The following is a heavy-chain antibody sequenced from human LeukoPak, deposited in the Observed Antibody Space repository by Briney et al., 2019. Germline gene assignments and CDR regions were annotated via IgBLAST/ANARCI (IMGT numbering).Heavy chain of an antibody. V-gene: IGHV3-30*18. CDR3: AKDVSGSYRGVDY. D-gene: IGHD1-26*01. J-gene: IGHJ4*02. CDR2: ISYDGSNK. Sequence: GGSLRLSRAASGFTFSSYGMHWVRQAPGKGLEWVAVISYDGSNKYYADSVKGRFTISRDNSKNTLYLQMNSLRAEDTAVYYCAKDVSGSYRGVDYWGQGTLVTVSS. CDR1: GFTFSSYG.